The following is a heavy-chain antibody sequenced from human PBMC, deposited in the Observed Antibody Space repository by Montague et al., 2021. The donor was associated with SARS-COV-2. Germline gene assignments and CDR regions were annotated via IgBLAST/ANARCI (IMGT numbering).Heavy chain of an antibody. V-gene: IGHV3-23*01. CDR3: ANPKGAFDI. CDR2: ISGSVGTA. J-gene: IGHJ3*02. CDR1: GLTVSNYA. Sequence: SLRLSCAASGLTVSNYALSWVRQAPGKGPECVSGISGSVGTAYYSYSVKGRFTISRDNSKNTLYLQMNSLRAEDTAVYYCANPKGAFDIWGQGTMVTVSS.